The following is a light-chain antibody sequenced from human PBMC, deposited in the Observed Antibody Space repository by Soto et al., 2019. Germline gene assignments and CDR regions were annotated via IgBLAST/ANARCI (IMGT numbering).Light chain of an antibody. CDR3: QQYGSSPRGIT. J-gene: IGKJ5*01. Sequence: EIVLTQSPGTLSLSPGERATLSCRASQSVSSSYLAWYQQKPGQAPRLLIYGASSRATGIPDRFSGGGSGTDFTLTISRLEPEDFAVYYCQQYGSSPRGITFGQGTRLEIK. CDR1: QSVSSSY. CDR2: GAS. V-gene: IGKV3-20*01.